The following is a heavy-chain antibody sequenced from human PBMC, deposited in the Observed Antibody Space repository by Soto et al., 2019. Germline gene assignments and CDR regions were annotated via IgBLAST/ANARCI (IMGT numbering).Heavy chain of an antibody. CDR3: AKEEPLTYYYDSSGYYPCTFDY. CDR1: GFTFSSYG. CDR2: ISYDGSNK. V-gene: IGHV3-30*18. D-gene: IGHD3-22*01. J-gene: IGHJ4*02. Sequence: GGSLRLSCAASGFTFSSYGMHWVRQAPGKGLEWVAVISYDGSNKYYADSVKGRFTISRDNSKNTLYLQMNSLRAEDTAVYYCAKEEPLTYYYDSSGYYPCTFDYWGQGTLVTVSS.